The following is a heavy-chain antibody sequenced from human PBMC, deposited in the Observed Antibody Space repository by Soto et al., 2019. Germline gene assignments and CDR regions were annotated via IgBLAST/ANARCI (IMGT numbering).Heavy chain of an antibody. CDR2: ISSSSSYI. J-gene: IGHJ3*02. D-gene: IGHD1-1*01. CDR1: GFPFRTYS. CDR3: AKDVTTRLSAFDI. V-gene: IGHV3-21*01. Sequence: GGSLRISCAAPGFPFRTYSMKWGPPAQGKGLEWVSSISSSSSYIYYADSVKGRFTISRDNAKNSVYLQMNSLRAEDTALYYCAKDVTTRLSAFDIWGQGTMVTVSS.